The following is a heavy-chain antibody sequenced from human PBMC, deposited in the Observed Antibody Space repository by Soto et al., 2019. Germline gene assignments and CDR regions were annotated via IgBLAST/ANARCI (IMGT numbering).Heavy chain of an antibody. CDR1: GYTFTSYY. V-gene: IGHV1-46*03. J-gene: IGHJ4*02. D-gene: IGHD2-2*01. CDR3: ARSGRRYCSSTSCYLDY. CDR2: INPSGGST. Sequence: ASVKVSCKASGYTFTSYYMHWVRQAPGQGLEWMGIINPSGGSTSYAQKFQGRVTMTRDTSTSTVYMELSSLRSEDTAVYYCARSGRRYCSSTSCYLDYWGQGTLVTVSS.